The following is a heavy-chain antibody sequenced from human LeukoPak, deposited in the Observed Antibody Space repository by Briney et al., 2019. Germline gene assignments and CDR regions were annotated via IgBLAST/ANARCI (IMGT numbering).Heavy chain of an antibody. CDR1: GFTFSSYG. D-gene: IGHD6-13*01. J-gene: IGHJ4*02. V-gene: IGHV3-33*06. CDR2: IWYDGSNK. CDR3: AKDSAAAAADY. Sequence: GRSLRLSCAASGFTFSSYGMHWVRQAPGKGLEWVAVIWYDGSNKYYADSVKGRFTISRDNSKNTLYLQMNSLRAEDTAVYYCAKDSAAAAADYWGQGTLVTASS.